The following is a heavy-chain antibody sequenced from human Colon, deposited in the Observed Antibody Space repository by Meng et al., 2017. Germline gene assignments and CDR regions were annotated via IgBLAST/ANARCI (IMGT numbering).Heavy chain of an antibody. D-gene: IGHD3-22*01. CDR1: GDSISGSRYY. CDR3: VRERGSYSGGEFEY. J-gene: IGHJ4*02. V-gene: IGHV4-39*07. Sequence: LRLSCNVSGDSISGSRYYWGWIRQSPGKGLEYIATIFYSGRTYYNPSLKSRVTMSVDTTNNQFSLKLSSVTAADTAVYYCVRERGSYSGGEFEYWGQGTLVTVSS. CDR2: IFYSGRT.